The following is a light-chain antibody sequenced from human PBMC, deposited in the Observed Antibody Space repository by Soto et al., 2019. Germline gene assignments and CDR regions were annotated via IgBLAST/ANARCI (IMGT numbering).Light chain of an antibody. CDR1: QSVSSGY. CDR3: QQYDSSPLFT. J-gene: IGKJ3*01. V-gene: IGKV3-20*01. CDR2: GAS. Sequence: EIVLTQSPGTLSLSPGERATLSCRASQSVSSGYFAWYQQKPGQAPRLLIYGASSRATGIPDRFSGSGSGSDFTLTISRLESEDFAVYYCQQYDSSPLFTFGPGTKVDIK.